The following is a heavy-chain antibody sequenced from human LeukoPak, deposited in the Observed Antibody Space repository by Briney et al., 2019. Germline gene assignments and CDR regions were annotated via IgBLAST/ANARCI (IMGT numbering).Heavy chain of an antibody. CDR2: ISAYDGNS. Sequence: ASVKVSCKASGGTFSSYAISWVRQAPGQGLEWMGWISAYDGNSNYAEKLQGRVTMTTDTSTSTAYMELRSLRSDDTAVYYCARDGKGRYDFRENDYWGQGTLVTVSS. J-gene: IGHJ4*02. V-gene: IGHV1-18*01. CDR1: GGTFSSYA. D-gene: IGHD3-3*01. CDR3: ARDGKGRYDFRENDY.